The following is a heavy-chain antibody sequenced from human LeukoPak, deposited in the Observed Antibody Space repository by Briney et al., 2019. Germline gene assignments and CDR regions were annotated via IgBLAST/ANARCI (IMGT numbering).Heavy chain of an antibody. J-gene: IGHJ4*02. D-gene: IGHD1-1*01. CDR3: AASRGNDRFDY. Sequence: PGGSPRLSCAASGFTVSSNYMSWVRQAPGKGLEWVSVIYSGGSTYYADSVKGRFTISRDNSKNTLYLQMNSLSAEDTAVYYCAASRGNDRFDYWGQGTLVTVSS. CDR1: GFTVSSNY. V-gene: IGHV3-66*01. CDR2: IYSGGST.